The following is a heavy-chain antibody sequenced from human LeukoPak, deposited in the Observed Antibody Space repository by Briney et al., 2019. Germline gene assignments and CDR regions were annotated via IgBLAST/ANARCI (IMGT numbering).Heavy chain of an antibody. Sequence: GGSLRLSCAASGFTFSDYYVSWIRQAPGKGLEWLSYISSSGSTIYYADSVKGRFTMSRDNAKNSLYLQMNSLRAEDMALYYCAKDRGREPLNLFDYWGQGTLVTVSS. V-gene: IGHV3-11*01. CDR1: GFTFSDYY. J-gene: IGHJ4*02. D-gene: IGHD1-26*01. CDR3: AKDRGREPLNLFDY. CDR2: ISSSGSTI.